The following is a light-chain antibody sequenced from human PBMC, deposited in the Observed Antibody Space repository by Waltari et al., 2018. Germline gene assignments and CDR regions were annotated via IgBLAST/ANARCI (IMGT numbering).Light chain of an antibody. CDR3: QQYNSWPLT. CDR1: QSVNSN. Sequence: EIVMTQSPATLSVSPGERATLSCRASQSVNSNLAWYQQKPGQPPKFLIYGASGRATSVPTRFTGSGSGTEFTLTISSLQSEDFAVYYCQQYNSWPLTFGGGTKVEI. J-gene: IGKJ4*01. V-gene: IGKV3-15*01. CDR2: GAS.